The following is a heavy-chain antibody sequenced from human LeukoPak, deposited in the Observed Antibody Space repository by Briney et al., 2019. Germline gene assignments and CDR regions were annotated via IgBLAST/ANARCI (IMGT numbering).Heavy chain of an antibody. CDR1: GFTFSSYA. CDR2: ISGSGGST. J-gene: IGHJ4*02. Sequence: QPGGSLRLSCAASGFTFSSYAMSWVRQAPGKGLEWVSAISGSGGSTYYADSVKGRLTISRDNSKNTLYLQMNSLRAEDTAIYYCARAPCSSTSCYIDYWGQGTLVTVSS. V-gene: IGHV3-23*01. D-gene: IGHD2-2*01. CDR3: ARAPCSSTSCYIDY.